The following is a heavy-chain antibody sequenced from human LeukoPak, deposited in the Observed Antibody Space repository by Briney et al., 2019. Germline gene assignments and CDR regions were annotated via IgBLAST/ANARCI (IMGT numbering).Heavy chain of an antibody. D-gene: IGHD2-21*01. Sequence: GASVKVSCKASGYTFTSYDINWVRQATGQGLEWMGWMNPNSGNTGYAQKFQGRVTMTRNTSISTAYMELSSLRSEDTAVYYCAKDLMSIKALIPWDYWGQGTLVTVSP. CDR3: AKDLMSIKALIPWDY. V-gene: IGHV1-8*01. J-gene: IGHJ4*02. CDR1: GYTFTSYD. CDR2: MNPNSGNT.